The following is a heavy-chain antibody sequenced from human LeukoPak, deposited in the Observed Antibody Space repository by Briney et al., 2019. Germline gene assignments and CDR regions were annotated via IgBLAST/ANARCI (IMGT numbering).Heavy chain of an antibody. J-gene: IGHJ4*02. Sequence: GGSLRLSCAVSGFTFSNYDMNWVRQAPGKGPEWVTTISASGIHIYYSDSAKGRFTISRDNSRNTLELQMNRLRGEDTGVYYCVRMLSGDYWGQGTLVTVTS. CDR3: VRMLSGDY. CDR1: GFTFSNYD. D-gene: IGHD3-10*02. V-gene: IGHV3-23*01. CDR2: ISASGIHI.